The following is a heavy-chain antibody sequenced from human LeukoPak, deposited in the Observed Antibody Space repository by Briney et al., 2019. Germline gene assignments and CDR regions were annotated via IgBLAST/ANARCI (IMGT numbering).Heavy chain of an antibody. D-gene: IGHD2-15*01. Sequence: PGGSLRLSCAASGFKFDDYTMHWVREAPGKGLEWVSLVSWDGGTTYYTDSVKGRFTISRDNSKNSLYLQMNSLRTEDTALYYCVKDSLGYYFDYWGQGTLVTVSS. CDR3: VKDSLGYYFDY. CDR1: GFKFDDYT. J-gene: IGHJ4*02. V-gene: IGHV3-43*01. CDR2: VSWDGGTT.